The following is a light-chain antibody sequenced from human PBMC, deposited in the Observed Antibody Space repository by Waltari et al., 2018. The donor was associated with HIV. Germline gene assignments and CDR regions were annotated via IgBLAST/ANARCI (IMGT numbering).Light chain of an antibody. V-gene: IGLV2-8*01. CDR1: SSDIGSYDY. J-gene: IGLJ2*01. Sequence: QSALTQPPSASGSPGQSVSISCTGSSSDIGSYDYVSWYQQHPGNVPKLIIYEVNRRPSRVPNRFSGSKSGNTASQTVSGLQADDEADYYCSSYGDTNKLIFGGGTKLTVL. CDR3: SSYGDTNKLI. CDR2: EVN.